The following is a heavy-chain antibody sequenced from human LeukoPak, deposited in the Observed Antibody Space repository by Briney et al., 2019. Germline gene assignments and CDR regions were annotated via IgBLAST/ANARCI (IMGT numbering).Heavy chain of an antibody. Sequence: GASVKVSCKASGGTFSSYAISWVRRAPGQGLEWTGRIIPILGIANYAQKFQGRVTITADKSTSTAYMELSSLRSEDTAVYYCARGDGYTTAKMRDYWGQGTLVTVSS. J-gene: IGHJ4*02. CDR3: ARGDGYTTAKMRDY. V-gene: IGHV1-69*04. CDR2: IIPILGIA. D-gene: IGHD5-24*01. CDR1: GGTFSSYA.